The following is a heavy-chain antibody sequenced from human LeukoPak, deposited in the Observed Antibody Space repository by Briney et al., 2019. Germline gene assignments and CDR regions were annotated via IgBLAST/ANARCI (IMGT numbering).Heavy chain of an antibody. CDR3: ARHFRYPGPNYYYYYYMDV. D-gene: IGHD3-3*02. V-gene: IGHV4-39*07. CDR1: GGSISSSSSY. Sequence: SETLSLTCSVSGGSISSSSSYWGWLRQPPGKGLEWIGSIYYSGSSFDNPALKSRVTISVDTSKNQFSLKLSSVTAADTAVYYCARHFRYPGPNYYYYYYMDVWGKGTTVTVSS. CDR2: IYYSGSS. J-gene: IGHJ6*03.